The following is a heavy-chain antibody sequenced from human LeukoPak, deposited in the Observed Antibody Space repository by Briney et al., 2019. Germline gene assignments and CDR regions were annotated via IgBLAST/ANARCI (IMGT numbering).Heavy chain of an antibody. CDR2: IYYSGST. CDR1: GGSISSGGYS. CDR3: ARDPVSAFDI. Sequence: SQTLSLTCAVSGGSISSGGYSWSWIRQPPGKGLEWIGYIYYSGSTSYNPSLKSRVTISVDTSKNQFSLKLSSVTGADTAVYYCARDPVSAFDIWGQGTMVTVSS. J-gene: IGHJ3*02. V-gene: IGHV4-30-4*07.